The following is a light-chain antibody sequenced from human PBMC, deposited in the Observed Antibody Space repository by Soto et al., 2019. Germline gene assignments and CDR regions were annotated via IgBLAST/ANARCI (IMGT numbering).Light chain of an antibody. J-gene: IGKJ5*01. CDR2: DAS. CDR3: QQRSNWPPIT. Sequence: EIVLTQSPATLALSPGERATLSCRASQSVSSYLAWYQQQPGQAPRLLIYDASNRATGIPARFSGSGSGTDFTLTISSLEPEDFAVYYCQQRSNWPPITFGQGTQREIK. CDR1: QSVSSY. V-gene: IGKV3-11*01.